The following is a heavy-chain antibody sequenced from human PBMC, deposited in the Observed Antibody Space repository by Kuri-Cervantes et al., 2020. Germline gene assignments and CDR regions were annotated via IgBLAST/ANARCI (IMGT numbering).Heavy chain of an antibody. D-gene: IGHD3-16*01. J-gene: IGHJ6*03. CDR1: GYSLTSYW. CDR3: ATLQGAYYYYMDV. V-gene: IGHV5-51*01. CDR2: IYPGDSDT. Sequence: GGSLRLSCKNSGYSLTSYWIGWVRQMPGKGLEWMGIIYPGDSDTRYSPSFQGQVTISADKSISTAYLQWSSLKASDTAMYYCATLQGAYYYYMDVWGKGTTVTVSS.